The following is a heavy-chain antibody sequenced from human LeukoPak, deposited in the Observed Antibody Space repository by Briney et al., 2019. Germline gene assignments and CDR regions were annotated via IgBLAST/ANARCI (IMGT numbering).Heavy chain of an antibody. CDR3: ATRTPYYDFWSGSRRNWFDP. V-gene: IGHV1-24*01. D-gene: IGHD3-3*01. Sequence: GASVKVSCKVSGYTLTELSMHWVRQAPGKGLEWMGGFDPEDGETIYAQKFQGRVTMTEDTSTDTAYMELSSLRSEDTAVYYCATRTPYYDFWSGSRRNWFDPWGQGTLVTVSS. J-gene: IGHJ5*02. CDR1: GYTLTELS. CDR2: FDPEDGET.